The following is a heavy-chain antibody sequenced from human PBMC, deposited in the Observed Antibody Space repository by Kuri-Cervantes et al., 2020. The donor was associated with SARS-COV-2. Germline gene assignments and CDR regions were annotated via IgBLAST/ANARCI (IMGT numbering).Heavy chain of an antibody. CDR3: ARAMVGATNIYFDY. V-gene: IGHV3-21*04. D-gene: IGHD1-26*01. J-gene: IGHJ4*02. Sequence: GGSLRLSCAASGFNFSNFHMNWVRQAPGKGLEWVASISGTSTHTYYADSVKGRFTISRDNAKNSLYLQMNSLRAEDTAVYYCARAMVGATNIYFDYWGQGTLVTVSS. CDR1: GFNFSNFH. CDR2: ISGTSTHT.